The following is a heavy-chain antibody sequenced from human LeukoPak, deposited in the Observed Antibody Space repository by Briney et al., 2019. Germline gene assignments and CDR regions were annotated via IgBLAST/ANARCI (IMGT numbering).Heavy chain of an antibody. CDR3: TTDSPYSGSSTDY. CDR1: GGTFSSYA. D-gene: IGHD1-26*01. J-gene: IGHJ4*02. Sequence: ASVKVSCKASGGTFSSYAISWVRQAPGQGLEWMGGIIPIFGTANYAQKFQGRVTITADESTSTAYMELSSLRSEDTAVYYCTTDSPYSGSSTDYWGQGTLVTVSS. V-gene: IGHV1-69*13. CDR2: IIPIFGTA.